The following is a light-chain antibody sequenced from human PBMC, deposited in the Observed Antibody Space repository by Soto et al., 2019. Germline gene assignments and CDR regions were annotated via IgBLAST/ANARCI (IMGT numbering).Light chain of an antibody. CDR3: AAWDDSLNGHVV. CDR1: SSDVGGFTY. CDR2: EVS. J-gene: IGLJ2*01. Sequence: QSALTQPASVSGSPGQSITISCTGTSSDVGGFTYVSWYQQYPGKAPKLMIYEVSNRPSGVSNRFSGSKSGNTASLAISGLQSEDEGDYYCAAWDDSLNGHVVFGGGTQLTVL. V-gene: IGLV2-14*01.